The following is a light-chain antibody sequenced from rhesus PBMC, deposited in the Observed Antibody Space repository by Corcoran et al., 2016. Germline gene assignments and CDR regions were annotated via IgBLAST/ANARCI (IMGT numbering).Light chain of an antibody. V-gene: IGLV2-32*02. CDR3: RSYAGSNTYI. Sequence: QAALTQPRSVSGSPVQSVTISCTGTSSDIGGYNYVSWYQQHPGTAPILMISEVSKRPSGVSDRFSGSKSGNTASLTISGLQAEDEADYLCRSYAGSNTYIFGAGTRLTVL. CDR1: SSDIGGYNY. J-gene: IGLJ1*01. CDR2: EVS.